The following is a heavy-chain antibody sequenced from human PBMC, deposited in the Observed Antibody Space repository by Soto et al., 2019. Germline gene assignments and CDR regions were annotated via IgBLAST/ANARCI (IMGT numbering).Heavy chain of an antibody. J-gene: IGHJ4*02. D-gene: IGHD3-10*01. Sequence: HPGGSLRLSCAASGFTFSSYWMHWVRQAPGKGLVWVSRINSDGSSTSYADPVKGRFTISRDNAKNTLYLQMNSLRAEDTAVYYCAREQNIPGSIDYWGQGTLVTVSS. CDR1: GFTFSSYW. CDR2: INSDGSST. V-gene: IGHV3-74*01. CDR3: AREQNIPGSIDY.